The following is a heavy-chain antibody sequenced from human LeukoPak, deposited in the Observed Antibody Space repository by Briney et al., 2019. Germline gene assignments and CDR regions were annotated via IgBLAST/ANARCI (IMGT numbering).Heavy chain of an antibody. CDR2: ISYDGSNK. J-gene: IGHJ3*02. V-gene: IGHV3-30*18. CDR3: AKSFTGRNYYDSSGYSDAFDI. CDR1: GFTFSSYG. Sequence: GGSLRLSCAASGFTFSSYGMHWVRQAPGKGLEWVAVISYDGSNKYYADSVKGRFTISRDNSKNTLYLQMNSLRAEDTAVYYCAKSFTGRNYYDSSGYSDAFDIWGQGTMVTVSS. D-gene: IGHD3-22*01.